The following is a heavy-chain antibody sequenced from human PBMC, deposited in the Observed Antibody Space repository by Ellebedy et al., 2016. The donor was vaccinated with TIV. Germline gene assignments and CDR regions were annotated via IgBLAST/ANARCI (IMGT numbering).Heavy chain of an antibody. Sequence: PGGSLRLSCAASGFTFSSYWMHWVRQAPGKGLVWVSRINSDGSSTNYADSVKGRFTISKDNAKNTLYLQMNSLRAEDTAVYYCARVRVPSGSFYNSFDYWGQGTLVTVSS. CDR2: INSDGSST. D-gene: IGHD3-10*01. CDR1: GFTFSSYW. CDR3: ARVRVPSGSFYNSFDY. J-gene: IGHJ4*02. V-gene: IGHV3-74*01.